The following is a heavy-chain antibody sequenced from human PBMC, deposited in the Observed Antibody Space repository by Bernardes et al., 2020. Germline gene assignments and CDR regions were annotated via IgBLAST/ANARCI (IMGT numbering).Heavy chain of an antibody. D-gene: IGHD3-10*01. CDR1: GYTFTSFG. J-gene: IGHJ4*02. CDR2: ISAYNGDT. Sequence: ASVKVSCKASGYTFTSFGISWVRQAPGQGLEWMGWISAYNGDTKYAQKVQGRVTMTTDTSTSTAYKELRSLTYDDTAVYFCARDLGSDDAGIFWDYWGQGTVITVSS. CDR3: ARDLGSDDAGIFWDY. V-gene: IGHV1-18*01.